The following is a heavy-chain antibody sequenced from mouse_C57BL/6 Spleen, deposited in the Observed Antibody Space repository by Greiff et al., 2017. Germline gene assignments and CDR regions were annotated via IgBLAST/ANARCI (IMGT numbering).Heavy chain of an antibody. V-gene: IGHV1-18*01. CDR3: ARPNYDVALYYFDY. CDR1: GYTFTDYN. D-gene: IGHD2-4*01. CDR2: INPNNGGT. J-gene: IGHJ2*01. Sequence: VQLQQSGPELVKPGASVKIPCKASGYTFTDYNMDWVKQSHGKSLEWIGDINPNNGGTIYNQTFKGKATLTVDKSSSTAYMELRSLTSEDTAVYYCARPNYDVALYYFDYWGQGTTLTVSS.